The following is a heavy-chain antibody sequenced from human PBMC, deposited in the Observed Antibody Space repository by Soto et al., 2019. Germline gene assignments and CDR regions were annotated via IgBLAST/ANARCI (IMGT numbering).Heavy chain of an antibody. CDR2: INRISNEI. D-gene: IGHD6-19*01. J-gene: IGHJ4*02. CDR3: AKHQIGWYDFDY. CDR1: GFTFSAYS. V-gene: IGHV3-23*05. Sequence: GGSLRLSCAASGFTFSAYSMNWVRQAPGKGLEWVSYINRISNEIYYADSVKGRFTISRDNSKNTLYLQMNSLRAEDTAVFYCAKHQIGWYDFDYWGQGTLVTVSS.